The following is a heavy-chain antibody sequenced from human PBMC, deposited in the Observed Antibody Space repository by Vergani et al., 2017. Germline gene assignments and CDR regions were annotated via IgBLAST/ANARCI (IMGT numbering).Heavy chain of an antibody. D-gene: IGHD2/OR15-2a*01. CDR1: GGPISSGDYC. J-gene: IGHJ6*03. V-gene: IGHV4-31*11. CDR3: ARVDTQVPSTSHFYYMDV. Sequence: QVQLQESGPGVVKPSQTLSLTFAVSGGPISSGDYCWTSIRQRPGKGLEWIGYIFYSGTTYDNPSLRSRLTISVDTSQNHCSLKLRSVTAADSAVYYCARVDTQVPSTSHFYYMDVWGKGTTVVVSS. CDR2: IFYSGTT.